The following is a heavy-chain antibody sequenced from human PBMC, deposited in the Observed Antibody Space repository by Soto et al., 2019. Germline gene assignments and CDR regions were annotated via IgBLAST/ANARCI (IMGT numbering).Heavy chain of an antibody. J-gene: IGHJ6*02. CDR1: GGSISSGGDY. Sequence: QVQLQESGPGLVKPSQTLSLTCTVSGGSISSGGDYWSWIRQHPGKGLEWIGNIYHSGSSNYNPSLKSRVTISVDTSKNQFSLKLSSVTAADTAVYYCARSQGNQQLIYYYGIDVWGQGTTVTVSS. CDR2: IYHSGSS. V-gene: IGHV4-31*03. D-gene: IGHD6-13*01. CDR3: ARSQGNQQLIYYYGIDV.